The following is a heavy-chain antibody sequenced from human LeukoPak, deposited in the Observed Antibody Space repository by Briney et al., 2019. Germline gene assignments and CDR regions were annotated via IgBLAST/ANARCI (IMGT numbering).Heavy chain of an antibody. CDR1: GGSISSSNW. CDR3: AKVMGSSSLDY. CDR2: TYHSGST. J-gene: IGHJ4*02. D-gene: IGHD6-6*01. Sequence: SETLSLTCAVSGGSISSSNWGSWVRQPPGKGLGWIGETYHSGSTNYNPSLKSRVTISVDKSKPQFSLKLSSVTAAATAVYYCAKVMGSSSLDYWGQGTLVTVSS. V-gene: IGHV4-4*02.